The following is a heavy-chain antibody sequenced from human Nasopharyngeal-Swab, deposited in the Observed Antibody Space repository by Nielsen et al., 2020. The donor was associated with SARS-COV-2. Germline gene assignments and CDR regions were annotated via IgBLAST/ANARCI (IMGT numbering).Heavy chain of an antibody. CDR3: AREEYYYDSSGNYYRAFDN. V-gene: IGHV4-59*11. CDR2: VSYSVIT. Sequence: SETLSLTCTVSGAFISGHHWSWIRQPPGKGLEWIGYVSYSVITNYNPSLNSRVTISADSSKNQFSLELGSVTAADTAVYYCAREEYYYDSSGNYYRAFDNWGQGTLVSVSS. CDR1: GAFISGHH. J-gene: IGHJ4*02. D-gene: IGHD3-22*01.